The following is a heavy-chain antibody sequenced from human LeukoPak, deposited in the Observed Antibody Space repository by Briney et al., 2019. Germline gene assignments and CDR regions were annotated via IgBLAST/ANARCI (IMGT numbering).Heavy chain of an antibody. Sequence: SETLSLTCAVYGESFRGYYWSWIRQPPGKGLEWIGEINHTGSTNCKPSLKSRVTISVDTSKDQFSLKLSSVTAADTAVYYCARGWLTHSGARYGMDVWGQGTTVTVSS. D-gene: IGHD6-19*01. J-gene: IGHJ6*02. CDR1: GESFRGYY. CDR2: INHTGST. V-gene: IGHV4-34*01. CDR3: ARGWLTHSGARYGMDV.